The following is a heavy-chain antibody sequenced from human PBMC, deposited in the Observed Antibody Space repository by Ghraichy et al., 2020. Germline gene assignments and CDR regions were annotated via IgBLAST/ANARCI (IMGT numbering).Heavy chain of an antibody. CDR3: ARGRHYPLYVNY. CDR2: IYYSGST. V-gene: IGHV4-59*01. J-gene: IGHJ4*02. CDR1: GGSISSYY. D-gene: IGHD3-10*01. Sequence: SETLSLTCAVSGGSISSYYWNWIRQPPGKGLDWIGYIYYSGSTNYNPSLKNRVTISVDTSKNQFSLKLSSVTAADTAVYYCARGRHYPLYVNYWGQGTLVTVSS.